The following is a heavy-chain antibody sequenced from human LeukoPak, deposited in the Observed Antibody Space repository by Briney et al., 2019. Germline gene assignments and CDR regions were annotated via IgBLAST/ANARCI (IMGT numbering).Heavy chain of an antibody. CDR3: ARGYSSGWYELRAFDI. CDR1: GYTFTGYY. CDR2: INPNSGGT. J-gene: IGHJ3*02. V-gene: IGHV1-2*02. Sequence: GASVKVSCKASGYTFTGYYMHWVRQAPGQGLEWMGWINPNSGGTNYAQKFQGRVTMTRDTSISTAYMELSRLRSDDTAVYYCARGYSSGWYELRAFDIWGQGTMVTVSS. D-gene: IGHD6-19*01.